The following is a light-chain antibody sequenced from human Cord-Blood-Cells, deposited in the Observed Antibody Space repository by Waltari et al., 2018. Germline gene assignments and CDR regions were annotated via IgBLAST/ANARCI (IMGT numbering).Light chain of an antibody. Sequence: QSALTQPASVSGSPGQSITISCTGTSKDVGSYNLVSWYQQNPGKAPKLMIYAGSKLPAGGSNPFLVSKSGNSASLTVSGRQAEDEADYYCCSYAGMSPDVVFGGGTMLTVL. CDR2: AGS. CDR1: SKDVGSYNL. V-gene: IGLV2-23*01. J-gene: IGLJ2*01. CDR3: CSYAGMSPDVV.